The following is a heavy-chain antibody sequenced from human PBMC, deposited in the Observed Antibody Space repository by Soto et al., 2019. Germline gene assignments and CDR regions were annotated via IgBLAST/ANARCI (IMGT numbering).Heavy chain of an antibody. CDR2: MFYSGAT. V-gene: IGHV4-39*01. CDR3: ARNKSGSDWLDT. CDR1: GGSISDISYC. J-gene: IGHJ5*02. Sequence: PSETLSLTCTVSGGSISDISYCWGWIRQPPGKGLQWIGCMFYSGATYYNPSLKNRVTLSVDTSNNEFSLKLVSVTAPDTAVYYCARNKSGSDWLDTWGQETLVTVSS. D-gene: IGHD2-15*01.